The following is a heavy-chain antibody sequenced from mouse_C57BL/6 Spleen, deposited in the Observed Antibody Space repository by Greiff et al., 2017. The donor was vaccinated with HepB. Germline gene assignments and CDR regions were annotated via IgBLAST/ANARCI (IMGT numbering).Heavy chain of an antibody. CDR1: GYAFSSYW. CDR2: IYPGDGDT. V-gene: IGHV1-80*01. CDR3: AFHYYGSSHWYFDV. Sequence: QVQLQQSGAELVKPGASVKISCKASGYAFSSYWMNWVKQRPGKGLEWIGQIYPGDGDTNYNGKFKGKATLTADKSSSTAYMQLSSLTSEDSAVYFCAFHYYGSSHWYFDVWGTGTTVTVSS. J-gene: IGHJ1*03. D-gene: IGHD1-1*01.